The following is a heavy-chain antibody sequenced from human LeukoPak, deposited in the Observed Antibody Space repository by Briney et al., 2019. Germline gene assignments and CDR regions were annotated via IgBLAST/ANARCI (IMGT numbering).Heavy chain of an antibody. Sequence: PGGSLRLSCAASGFTFSSYWMSWVRQAPGKGLEWVANIKQDGSEKYYVDSVKGRFTISRDNAKNSLYLQMSSLRAEDTAVYYCARLAGLSSLYYYYYMDVWGKGTTVTVSS. D-gene: IGHD6-13*01. V-gene: IGHV3-7*01. CDR1: GFTFSSYW. CDR3: ARLAGLSSLYYYYYMDV. J-gene: IGHJ6*03. CDR2: IKQDGSEK.